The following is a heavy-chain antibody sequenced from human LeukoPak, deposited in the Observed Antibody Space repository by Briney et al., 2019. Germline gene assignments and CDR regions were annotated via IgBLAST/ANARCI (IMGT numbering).Heavy chain of an antibody. D-gene: IGHD6-6*01. V-gene: IGHV3-48*02. CDR1: GFTFNSYN. J-gene: IGHJ3*02. CDR2: ISSSSSTI. Sequence: GGSLRPSCAASGFTFNSYNMTWVRQAPGKGPEWVSYISSSSSTIYYADSVKGRFTISRDSAKTSLFLQMNSLRDEDTAVYYCARAYSSSSGRDAFDSWGLGTLVTVSS. CDR3: ARAYSSSSGRDAFDS.